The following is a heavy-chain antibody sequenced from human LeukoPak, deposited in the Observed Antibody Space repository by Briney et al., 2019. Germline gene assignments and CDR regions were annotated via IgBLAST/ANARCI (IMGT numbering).Heavy chain of an antibody. V-gene: IGHV1-2*02. CDR3: ARDHDWGVDY. J-gene: IGHJ4*02. CDR1: GFTFTDHY. CDR2: INGKRGDT. D-gene: IGHD7-27*01. Sequence: ASVTVSCKASGFTFTDHYMHWVRQAPGQGLEWMGWINGKRGDTNYAQNFQDRVTMTRDTSTSTVYMELSRLTVDDTAVYYCARDHDWGVDYWGQGTLVTVSS.